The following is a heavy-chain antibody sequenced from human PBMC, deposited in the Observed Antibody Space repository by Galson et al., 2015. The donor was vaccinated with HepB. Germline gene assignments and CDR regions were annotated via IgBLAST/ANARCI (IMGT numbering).Heavy chain of an antibody. CDR2: ISYDGSNK. Sequence: SLRLSCAASGFTFSSYGMHWVRQAPGKGLEWVAVISYDGSNKYYADSVKGRFTISRDNSKNTLYLQMNSLRAEDTAVYYCAMGEGDQDAFDIWGQGTMVTVSS. CDR3: AMGEGDQDAFDI. CDR1: GFTFSSYG. D-gene: IGHD2-21*01. J-gene: IGHJ3*02. V-gene: IGHV3-30*03.